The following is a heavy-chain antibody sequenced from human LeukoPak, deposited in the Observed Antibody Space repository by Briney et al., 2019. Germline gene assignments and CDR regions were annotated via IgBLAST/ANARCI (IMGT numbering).Heavy chain of an antibody. CDR3: ARGVAVTDRARFFDY. V-gene: IGHV1-2*02. CDR2: INPKRGVT. J-gene: IGHJ4*02. Sequence: GASVKVSCKASGYTFTDYYVHWVRQAPGQGLEWMGWINPKRGVTNSAQKFQGRATMTRDTSISTIYMELRSLISDDTAAYYCARGVAVTDRARFFDYWGQGTLVTVSS. D-gene: IGHD4-11*01. CDR1: GYTFTDYY.